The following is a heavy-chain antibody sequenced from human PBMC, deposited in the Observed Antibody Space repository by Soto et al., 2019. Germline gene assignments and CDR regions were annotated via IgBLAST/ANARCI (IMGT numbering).Heavy chain of an antibody. J-gene: IGHJ6*02. Sequence: GASVKVSCKASGYTFTGYYMHWVRQAPGQGPEWMGWINPNSGGTNYAQKFQGWVTMTRDTSISTAYMELSRLRSDDTAVYYCARVGGIAVAGTPGYYYGMDVWGQGTTVTVSS. CDR1: GYTFTGYY. CDR2: INPNSGGT. V-gene: IGHV1-2*04. D-gene: IGHD6-19*01. CDR3: ARVGGIAVAGTPGYYYGMDV.